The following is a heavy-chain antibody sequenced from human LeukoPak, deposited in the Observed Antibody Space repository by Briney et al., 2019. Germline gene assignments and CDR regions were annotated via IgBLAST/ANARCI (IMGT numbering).Heavy chain of an antibody. J-gene: IGHJ4*02. V-gene: IGHV1-69*04. CDR2: IIPILGIA. CDR3: ARDPGTVRAPDY. CDR1: GGTSSSYA. D-gene: IGHD4-17*01. Sequence: SVKVSCKASGGTSSSYAISWVRQAPGQGLEWMGRIIPILGIANYAQKFQGRVTITADKSTSTAYMELSSLRSEDTAVYYCARDPGTVRAPDYWGQGTLVTVSS.